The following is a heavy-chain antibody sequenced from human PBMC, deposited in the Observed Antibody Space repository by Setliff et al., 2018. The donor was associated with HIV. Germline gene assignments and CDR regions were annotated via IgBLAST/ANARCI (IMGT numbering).Heavy chain of an antibody. CDR3: ARVGLSAVPFPTVY. D-gene: IGHD4-4*01. J-gene: IGHJ4*02. Sequence: GASVKVSCKASNYTFTNYAITWVRQAPGQRPEWMGWISAYGGDTKYAQKFHNRLSMTADTSTTTAYMDLRGLTSDDTGVYYCARVGLSAVPFPTVYWGQGTLVTVSS. V-gene: IGHV1-18*01. CDR2: ISAYGGDT. CDR1: NYTFTNYA.